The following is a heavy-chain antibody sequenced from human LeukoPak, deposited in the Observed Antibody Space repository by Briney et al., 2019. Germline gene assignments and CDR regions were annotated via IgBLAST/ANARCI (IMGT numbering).Heavy chain of an antibody. CDR2: INPSGGST. J-gene: IGHJ1*01. V-gene: IGHV1-46*01. CDR1: GYIFTSYD. CDR3: ARERGPGSGWSYGAEYFQH. D-gene: IGHD6-19*01. Sequence: VASVKVSCKASGYIFTSYDINWVRQAPGQGLEWMGIINPSGGSTSYAQKFQGRVTMTRDTSTSTVYMELSSLRSEDTAVYYCARERGPGSGWSYGAEYFQHWGQGTLVTVSS.